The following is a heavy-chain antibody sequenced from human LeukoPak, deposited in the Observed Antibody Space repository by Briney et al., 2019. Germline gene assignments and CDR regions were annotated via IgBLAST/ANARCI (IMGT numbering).Heavy chain of an antibody. D-gene: IGHD4-17*01. J-gene: IGHJ4*02. CDR2: ISKSGST. V-gene: IGHV4-59*01. CDR1: GASISSYY. Sequence: SETLSLTCTVAGASISSYYWSWIRQPPGKGLEWIGYISKSGSTNYNPSLKSRVTISVDTSRNQFSLKLTSVTAADTAVYYCARARADYGDYIFDYWGQGTLVTVSS. CDR3: ARARADYGDYIFDY.